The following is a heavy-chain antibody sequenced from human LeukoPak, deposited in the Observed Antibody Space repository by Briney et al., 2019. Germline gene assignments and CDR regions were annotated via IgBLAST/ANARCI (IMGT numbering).Heavy chain of an antibody. V-gene: IGHV5-51*01. CDR3: ARHDSSGFHYYYYMDV. CDR1: GYSFTSYW. CDR2: IYPGDSDT. D-gene: IGHD3-22*01. J-gene: IGHJ6*03. Sequence: GESLKISCKGSGYSFTSYWIGWVRQMPGKGLEWMGIIYPGDSDTRYSPSFQGQVTISADKSISTAHLQWSSLKASDTAMYYCARHDSSGFHYYYYMDVWGKGTTVTVSS.